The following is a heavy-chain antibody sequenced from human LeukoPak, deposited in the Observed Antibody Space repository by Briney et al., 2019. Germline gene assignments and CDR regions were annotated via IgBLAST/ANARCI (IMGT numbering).Heavy chain of an antibody. CDR3: ARDSRVYYDSSSRWFDP. CDR2: IKEDESEK. D-gene: IGHD3-22*01. CDR1: GFTFSNAW. V-gene: IGHV3-7*01. J-gene: IGHJ5*02. Sequence: GGSLRLSCAASGFTFSNAWMSWVRQAPGKGLEWVANIKEDESEKYYVDSVKGRFTISRDNAKNSLYLQMNSLRAEDTAVYYCARDSRVYYDSSSRWFDPWGQGTLVTVSS.